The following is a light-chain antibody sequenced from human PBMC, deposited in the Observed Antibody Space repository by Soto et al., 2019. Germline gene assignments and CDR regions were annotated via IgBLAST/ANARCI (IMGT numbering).Light chain of an antibody. Sequence: EILLTQSPGTLSLSPGDRATLSCRASQSLGSGYLAWYRQKPGQAPRILIYAASSRATGIPARFSGSGSGTEFTLTISSLQSEDFAVYYCQKYNEWPLTFGGGTKVDIK. CDR2: AAS. V-gene: IGKV3-15*01. CDR1: QSLGSGY. J-gene: IGKJ4*01. CDR3: QKYNEWPLT.